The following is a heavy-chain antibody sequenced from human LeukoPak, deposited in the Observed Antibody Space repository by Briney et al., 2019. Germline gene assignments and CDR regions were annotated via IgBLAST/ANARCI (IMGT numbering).Heavy chain of an antibody. D-gene: IGHD3-22*01. J-gene: IGHJ4*02. CDR2: IRYDGSNK. CDR3: AKAPSGYDSSGYYYGFDY. V-gene: IGHV3-30*02. CDR1: GFTFSSYA. Sequence: GGSLRLSCAASGFTFSSYAMHWVRQAPGKGLEWVAFIRYDGSNKYYADSVKGRFTISRDNSKNTLYLQMNSLRAEDTAVYYCAKAPSGYDSSGYYYGFDYWGQGTLVTVSS.